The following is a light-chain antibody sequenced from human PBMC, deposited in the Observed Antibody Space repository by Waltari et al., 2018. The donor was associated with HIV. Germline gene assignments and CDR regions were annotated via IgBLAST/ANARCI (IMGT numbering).Light chain of an antibody. Sequence: DIVMTQSPDSLAVSLGETATINCKSSPSVLYSSNNKNYLAWYQQKPGQPPKLLIYWASTRESGVPDRFSGSGSGTDFTLTISSLQAEDVAVYYCQQYYSTPFTFGPGTKVDIK. V-gene: IGKV4-1*01. CDR3: QQYYSTPFT. CDR2: WAS. CDR1: PSVLYSSNNKNY. J-gene: IGKJ3*01.